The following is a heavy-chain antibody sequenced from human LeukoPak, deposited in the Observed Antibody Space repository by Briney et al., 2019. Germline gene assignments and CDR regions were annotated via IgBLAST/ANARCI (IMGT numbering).Heavy chain of an antibody. D-gene: IGHD3-3*01. V-gene: IGHV4-39*01. CDR3: ARVVSGFWSGYWGYYYYMDV. J-gene: IGHJ6*03. CDR2: IYYSGST. Sequence: SSETLSLTCTVSGGSISSSNYYWGWIRQPPGKGLEWIGSIYYSGSTYYNPSLKSRVTISVDTSKNQFSLKLSSVTAADTAVYYCARVVSGFWSGYWGYYYYMDVWGKGTTVTVSS. CDR1: GGSISSSNYY.